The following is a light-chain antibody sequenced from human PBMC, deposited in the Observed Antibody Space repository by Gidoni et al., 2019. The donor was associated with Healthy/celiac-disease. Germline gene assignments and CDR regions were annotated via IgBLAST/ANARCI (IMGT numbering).Light chain of an antibody. V-gene: IGKV2-28*01. CDR1: QSLLHSSGYNY. CDR2: LGS. CDR3: MQALQTPLT. J-gene: IGKJ2*01. Sequence: DSVMTQSPLSLPVTPGEPASISCRSSQSLLHSSGYNYVDWYLQKPGQSPQLLIYLGSNRASGVPDRFSASGSGTDFTLKISRVEAEDVGVYYCMQALQTPLTFGQGTKLEIK.